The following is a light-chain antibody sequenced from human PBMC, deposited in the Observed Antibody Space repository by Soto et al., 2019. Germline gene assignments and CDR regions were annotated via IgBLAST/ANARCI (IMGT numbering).Light chain of an antibody. Sequence: QSALTQPRSVSGSPGQSVTISCTGTSSDVGGYNFVSWYQHHPGKGPKLIIYDVNKRPSWVPDRFSGSKSGNTASLTISGLQAEYEADYYCCSYAGDYTCDVIFGGGTKVTVL. CDR3: CSYAGDYTCDVI. V-gene: IGLV2-11*01. CDR2: DVN. CDR1: SSDVGGYNF. J-gene: IGLJ2*01.